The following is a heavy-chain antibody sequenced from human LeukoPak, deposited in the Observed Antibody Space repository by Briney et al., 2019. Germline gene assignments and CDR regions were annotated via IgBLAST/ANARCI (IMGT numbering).Heavy chain of an antibody. CDR3: AKVRWDNSGWYYLDT. V-gene: IGHV3-48*03. CDR1: GFTFSSYE. J-gene: IGHJ4*02. D-gene: IGHD6-19*01. Sequence: GGSLRLSCAASGFTFSSYEMNWVRQAPGKGLEWVSYISSSGSTIYYADSVKGRFTISRDNAKNSLYLQMNSLRAEDTAVYYCAKVRWDNSGWYYLDTWDQGTLLTVSS. CDR2: ISSSGSTI.